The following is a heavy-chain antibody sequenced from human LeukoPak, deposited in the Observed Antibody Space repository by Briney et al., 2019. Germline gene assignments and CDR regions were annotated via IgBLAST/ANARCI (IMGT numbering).Heavy chain of an antibody. CDR3: ARGHFWSGYYPDV. D-gene: IGHD3-3*02. Sequence: ASVKVSCKASGYTFTGYYMHWVRQAPGQGLEWMGWINPNSGGTNYAQKFQGRVTMTRDTSISTAYMELSRLRSDDMAVYYCARGHFWSGYYPDVWGKGTTVTVSS. V-gene: IGHV1-2*02. CDR2: INPNSGGT. CDR1: GYTFTGYY. J-gene: IGHJ6*04.